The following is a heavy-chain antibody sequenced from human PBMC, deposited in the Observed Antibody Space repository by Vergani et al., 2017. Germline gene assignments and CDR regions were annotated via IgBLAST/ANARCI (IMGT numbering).Heavy chain of an antibody. V-gene: IGHV3-30*01. CDR2: ISHDGSNK. Sequence: QVQLQESGGGVVQPGRSLRLSCAASGFTFSSYAMHWVRQAPGKGLEWVTVISHDGSNKYYADSVKGRFTISRDNSKNTLYLQMNSLRPEDTAVYYCATDGLAVGALGAIDYWGQGTLVTVSS. CDR3: ATDGLAVGALGAIDY. D-gene: IGHD1-26*01. J-gene: IGHJ4*02. CDR1: GFTFSSYA.